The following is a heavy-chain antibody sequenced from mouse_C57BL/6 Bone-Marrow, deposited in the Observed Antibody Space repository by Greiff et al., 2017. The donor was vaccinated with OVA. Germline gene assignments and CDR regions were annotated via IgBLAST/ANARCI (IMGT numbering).Heavy chain of an antibody. J-gene: IGHJ3*01. Sequence: VQLQQSGPELARPWASVKISCQAFYTFSRRLHFAIRDTNYWMQRVKQRPGQGLEGIGAVYPGNGDTSYNQKFKGKGTLTADKSTSTAYMQLSSLTPEDSAVYSCACSTGPWFAYWGQGTLVTVSA. CDR3: PEDSAVYSCACSTGPWFAY. CDR1: YTFSRRLH. D-gene: IGHD3-1*01. V-gene: IGHV1-87*01. CDR2: GQGLEGIG.